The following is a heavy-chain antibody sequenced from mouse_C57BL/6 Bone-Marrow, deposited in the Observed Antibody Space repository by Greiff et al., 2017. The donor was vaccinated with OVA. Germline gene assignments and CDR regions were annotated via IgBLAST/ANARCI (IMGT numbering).Heavy chain of an antibody. CDR3: ARSDLLWLRRFAY. Sequence: VKVVESGAELAKPGASVKLSCKASGYTFTSYWMHWVKQRPGQGLEWIGYINPSSGYTKYNQKFKDKATLTADKSSSTAYMQLSSLTYEDSAVYYCARSDLLWLRRFAYWGQGTLVTVSA. CDR2: INPSSGYT. D-gene: IGHD2-2*01. J-gene: IGHJ3*01. V-gene: IGHV1-7*01. CDR1: GYTFTSYW.